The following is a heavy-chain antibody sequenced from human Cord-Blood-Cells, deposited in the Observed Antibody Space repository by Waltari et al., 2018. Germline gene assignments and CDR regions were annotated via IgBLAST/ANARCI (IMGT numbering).Heavy chain of an antibody. V-gene: IGHV4-59*01. D-gene: IGHD1-20*01. Sequence: QVQLQESGPGLVKPSETLSLTRTVSGGSISSYYWSWIRQPPGKGLEWIGYIYYSGSTNYNPSLKSRVTISVDTSKNQFSLKLSSVTAADTAVYYCARDRPITGTTFGYYYYGMDVWGQGTTVTVSS. CDR3: ARDRPITGTTFGYYYYGMDV. CDR2: IYYSGST. CDR1: GGSISSYY. J-gene: IGHJ6*02.